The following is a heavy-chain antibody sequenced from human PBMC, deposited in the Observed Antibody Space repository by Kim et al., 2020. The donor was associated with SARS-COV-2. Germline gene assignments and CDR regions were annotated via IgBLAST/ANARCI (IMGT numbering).Heavy chain of an antibody. CDR2: IYSSGST. J-gene: IGHJ4*02. D-gene: IGHD6-19*01. CDR3: ARGVAGAVFDY. Sequence: SETLSLTCTVSSGSINNYYWNWIRQPAGKGLEWIGRIYSSGSTNYNPSLKSRVTMSIDTSKQQFSLKLNSVNAADTAVYFCARGVAGAVFDYWGQGTRAT. CDR1: SGSINNYY. V-gene: IGHV4-4*07.